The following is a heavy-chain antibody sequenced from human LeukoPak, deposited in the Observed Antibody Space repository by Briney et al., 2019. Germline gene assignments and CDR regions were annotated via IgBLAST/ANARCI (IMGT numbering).Heavy chain of an antibody. CDR2: IYYSGRT. V-gene: IGHV4-30-4*08. CDR3: ARFGPYCYDSSGYQQMDV. Sequence: SSETLSLTFTVSGGSISSGDYYWSWIRQPPGKGLEWIGNIYYSGRTYYNPSLKSRVTISVDTSKNKSSLKLSSVTAADTAVYYCARFGPYCYDSSGYQQMDVWGKGTTVTVSS. D-gene: IGHD3-22*01. J-gene: IGHJ6*04. CDR1: GGSISSGDYY.